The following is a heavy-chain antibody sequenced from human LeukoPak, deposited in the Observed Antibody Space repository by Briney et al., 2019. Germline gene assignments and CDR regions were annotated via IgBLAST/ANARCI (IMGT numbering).Heavy chain of an antibody. CDR1: GYTFTSYD. V-gene: IGHV1-8*01. J-gene: IGHJ6*02. CDR2: MNPNSGNT. D-gene: IGHD6-19*01. Sequence: ASVKVSCKASGYTFTSYDINWVRQATGQGLEWMGWMNPNSGNTGYAQKFQGRVTMTRNTSISTAYMELSSLRSEDTAVYYCARENHLRGSSGWLINYYYYGMDVWGQGTTVTVSS. CDR3: ARENHLRGSSGWLINYYYYGMDV.